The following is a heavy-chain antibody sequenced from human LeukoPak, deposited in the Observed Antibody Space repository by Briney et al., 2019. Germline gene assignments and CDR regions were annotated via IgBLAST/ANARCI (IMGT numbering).Heavy chain of an antibody. CDR1: GFTFSSYA. CDR3: ADSNYWYPVDY. D-gene: IGHD4-11*01. J-gene: IGHJ4*02. V-gene: IGHV3-23*01. CDR2: ITGSGDST. Sequence: PGGSLRLSCAASGFTFSSYAMRWVRQAPGKGLEWVSSITGSGDSTYYADSVKGRFTISRDNSKNTPYLQMNSLRAEDTAVYYCADSNYWYPVDYWGQGTLVTVSS.